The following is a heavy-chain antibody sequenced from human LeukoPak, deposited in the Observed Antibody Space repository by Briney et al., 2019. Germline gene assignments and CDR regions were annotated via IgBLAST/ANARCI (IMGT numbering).Heavy chain of an antibody. CDR2: ISYDGSNK. CDR1: GFTFSSYA. D-gene: IGHD4-11*01. CDR3: ITTERDRDY. V-gene: IGHV3-30-3*01. J-gene: IGHJ4*02. Sequence: GGSLRLSCAASGFTFSSYAMHWVRQAPGKGLEWVAVISYDGSNKYYADSVKGRFTISRDNSKNTLYLQMNSLRAEDTAAYYCITTERDRDYWGQGTLVTVSS.